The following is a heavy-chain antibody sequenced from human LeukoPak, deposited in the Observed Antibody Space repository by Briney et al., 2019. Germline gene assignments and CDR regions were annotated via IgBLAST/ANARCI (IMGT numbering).Heavy chain of an antibody. CDR3: ARPGKWFGELTDAFDI. V-gene: IGHV4-39*01. CDR2: IYYSGST. D-gene: IGHD3-10*01. Sequence: SETLSLTRTVSGGSISSSRYYWGWIRQPPGKGLEWIGSIYYSGSTYYNPSLESRATISVDTSKNQFSLKLSAVTAADTAVYYCARPGKWFGELTDAFDIWGQGTMVTVSS. CDR1: GGSISSSRYY. J-gene: IGHJ3*02.